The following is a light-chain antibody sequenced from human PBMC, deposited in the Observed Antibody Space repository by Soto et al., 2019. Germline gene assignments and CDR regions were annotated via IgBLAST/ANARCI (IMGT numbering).Light chain of an antibody. Sequence: EIVLTQSPGALSLSPGERATLSCRASQSVSSSYLAWYQQKPGQAPRLLIYGASTRATGIPARFSGSGSGTEFTLTISSLQSEDFAVYYCQQYDKWPLTFGGGTKV. J-gene: IGKJ4*01. CDR3: QQYDKWPLT. CDR1: QSVSSSY. CDR2: GAS. V-gene: IGKV3D-15*01.